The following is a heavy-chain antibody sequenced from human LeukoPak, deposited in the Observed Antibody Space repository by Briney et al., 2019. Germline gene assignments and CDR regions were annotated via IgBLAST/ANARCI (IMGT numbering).Heavy chain of an antibody. CDR3: ARVGAYCSGGSCYEAFDY. V-gene: IGHV4-39*07. J-gene: IGHJ4*02. D-gene: IGHD2-15*01. Sequence: SETLSLTCTVSGGSISSSSYYWGWIRQPPGKGLEWIGSIYYSGSTYYNPSLKSRVTISVDTSKNQFSLKLSSVTAADTAVYYCARVGAYCSGGSCYEAFDYWGQGTLVTVSS. CDR2: IYYSGST. CDR1: GGSISSSSYY.